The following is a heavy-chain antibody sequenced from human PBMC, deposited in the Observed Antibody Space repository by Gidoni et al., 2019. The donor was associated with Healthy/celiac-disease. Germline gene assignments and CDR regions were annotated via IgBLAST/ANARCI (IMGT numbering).Heavy chain of an antibody. Sequence: QVQLVESGGGVVQPGRSMRLSCAASGFTFSSYAMHWVRQAPGKGLEWVAVISYDGSNKYYADSVKGRFTISRDDSKTTLYLQMNSLRAEDTAVYYCARDYPYYYDSSGYQFDYWGQGTLVTVSS. CDR3: ARDYPYYYDSSGYQFDY. CDR2: ISYDGSNK. J-gene: IGHJ4*02. CDR1: GFTFSSYA. V-gene: IGHV3-30-3*01. D-gene: IGHD3-22*01.